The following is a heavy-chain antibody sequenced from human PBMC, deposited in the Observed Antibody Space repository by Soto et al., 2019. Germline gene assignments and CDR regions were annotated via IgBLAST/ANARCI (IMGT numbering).Heavy chain of an antibody. V-gene: IGHV1-69*01. CDR3: ARPLSDRNYYYGMAV. D-gene: IGHD3-22*01. CDR2: TIPMFGTP. J-gene: IGHJ6*02. CDR1: GGTFSKYA. Sequence: QVQLVQSGAEMQQPGASVRVSCKASGGTFSKYAFSWVRQAPGQGLEWLGGTIPMFGTPNYAQKFQGRVAISADESTATVYMALTRLRSEDTAVYFCARPLSDRNYYYGMAVWGQGTTVTVSS.